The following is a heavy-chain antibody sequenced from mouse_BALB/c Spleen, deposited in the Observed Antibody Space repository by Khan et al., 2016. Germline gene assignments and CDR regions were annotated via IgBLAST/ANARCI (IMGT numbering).Heavy chain of an antibody. J-gene: IGHJ1*01. CDR1: GYSITSDYA. V-gene: IGHV3-2*02. D-gene: IGHD1-1*01. CDR3: ARSGTTVVATRDFDV. CDR2: ISYSGST. Sequence: EVQLQESGPGLVKPSQSLSLTCTVTGYSITSDYAWNWIRQFPGNKLEWMGYISYSGSTSYNPSLKSRISITRDTSKNQFFLQLNSVTTEDTATYYCARSGTTVVATRDFDVWGAGTTVTVSS.